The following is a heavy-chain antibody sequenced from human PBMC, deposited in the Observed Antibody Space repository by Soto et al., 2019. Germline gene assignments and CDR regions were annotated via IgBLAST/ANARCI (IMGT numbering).Heavy chain of an antibody. D-gene: IGHD2-2*01. V-gene: IGHV4-59*01. CDR3: ARLVVVPPTYFDY. J-gene: IGHJ4*02. CDR2: IYYSGST. CDR1: GGSISSYY. Sequence: SETLSLTCTVSGGSISSYYWSWIRQPPGKGLEWIGYIYYSGSTNYNPSLKSRVTISVDTSKNQFSLKLSSVTAADTAVYYCARLVVVPPTYFDYWGQGTLVTVSS.